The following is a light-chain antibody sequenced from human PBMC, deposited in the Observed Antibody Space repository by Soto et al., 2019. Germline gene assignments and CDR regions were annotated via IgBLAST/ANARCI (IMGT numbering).Light chain of an antibody. J-gene: IGLJ3*02. CDR2: NTN. V-gene: IGLV8-61*01. CDR1: SGSVSTRNY. CDR3: ALYVGSGIHWV. Sequence: QTVVTQEPSFSVSPGGTVTLTCGLTSGSVSTRNYPSWYQQIPGQAPRTLIYNTNTRSSGVPDRFSGSILGNKAALTITGAQAADESDHYCALYVGSGIHWVFGGGTKLTVL.